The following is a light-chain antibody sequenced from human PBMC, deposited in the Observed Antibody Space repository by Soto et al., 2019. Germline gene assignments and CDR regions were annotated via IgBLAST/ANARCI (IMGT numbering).Light chain of an antibody. J-gene: IGKJ5*01. CDR3: QQRNSYPIT. CDR2: TAS. Sequence: DIQLTQSPSSLSASVGDRVTITCRASQSINIWLAWYQQKPGKAPNLLIHTASTLQSGVPSRFSGSGSGTEFTLTISSLQPEDFATYYCQQRNSYPITFGQGTRLEIK. V-gene: IGKV1-9*01. CDR1: QSINIW.